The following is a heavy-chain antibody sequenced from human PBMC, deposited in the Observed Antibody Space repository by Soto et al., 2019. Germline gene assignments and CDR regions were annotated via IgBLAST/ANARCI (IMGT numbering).Heavy chain of an antibody. CDR2: IRTKVNGYAT. D-gene: IGHD2-21*02. CDR3: TRLGLGDDFDC. V-gene: IGHV3-73*01. J-gene: IGHJ4*02. Sequence: PGVSLRLSFAASGFTFSASAMHWVRQASGKGLEWVGHIRTKVNGYATVYAASVKGRFTISRDDSKNTAYLQMNSLKTEDTAVYYCTRLGLGDDFDCWGQGT. CDR1: GFTFSASA.